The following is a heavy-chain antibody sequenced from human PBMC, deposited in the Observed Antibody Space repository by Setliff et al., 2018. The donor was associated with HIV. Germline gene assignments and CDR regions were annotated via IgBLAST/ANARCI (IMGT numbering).Heavy chain of an antibody. V-gene: IGHV1-69-2*01. CDR1: GSTFSDSY. CDR3: ARGKTWLRFLDY. CDR2: VDPEDGET. Sequence: ASVKVSCKASGSTFSDSYIHWVRQAPGKGLEWMGRVDPEDGETIFAEKFKGRVTVTMDTSTSTAYMELRSMKSDDTAVYYCARGKTWLRFLDYWGQGTLVTVAS. D-gene: IGHD5-12*01. J-gene: IGHJ4*02.